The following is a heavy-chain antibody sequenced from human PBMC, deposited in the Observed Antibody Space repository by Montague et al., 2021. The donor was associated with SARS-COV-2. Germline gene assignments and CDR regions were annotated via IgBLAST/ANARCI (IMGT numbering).Heavy chain of an antibody. CDR1: GGSISSCNYY. J-gene: IGHJ3*02. Sequence: SETLSLTCTVSGGSISSCNYYWDWIRQPPGKGLEWIGSIDDSGSTYYXRCVESRVTISVDTSKNHFSLRLSSVTAADTAVYYCARRERKLLPVATTIGGFDIWGQGTMVTVSS. D-gene: IGHD5-12*01. V-gene: IGHV4-39*02. CDR3: ARRERKLLPVATTIGGFDI. CDR2: IDDSGST.